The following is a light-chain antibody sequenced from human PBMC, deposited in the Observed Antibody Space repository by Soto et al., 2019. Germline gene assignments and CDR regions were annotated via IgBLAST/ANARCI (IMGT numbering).Light chain of an antibody. J-gene: IGKJ2*01. CDR3: LQDYNYPYT. CDR1: QGIRND. V-gene: IGKV1-6*01. Sequence: AIQMTQSPSSLSASVADGVTITFRASQGIRNDLGWDQQKPGKAPKLLIYAASRLHSGVPSRFSGSGSGADFTLTISSLQHEDFATYYRLQDYNYPYTFGQGTKLEIK. CDR2: AAS.